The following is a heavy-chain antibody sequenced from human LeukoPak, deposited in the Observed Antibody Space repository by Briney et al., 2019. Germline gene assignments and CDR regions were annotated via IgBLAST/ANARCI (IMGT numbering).Heavy chain of an antibody. CDR1: GGSISSYY. CDR3: ATSVVPAALPYYYYYYMDV. J-gene: IGHJ6*03. D-gene: IGHD2-2*01. CDR2: IYYSGST. V-gene: IGHV4-59*01. Sequence: PSETLSLTCTVSGGSISSYYWSWIRQPPGKGLEWIGYIYYSGSTNYNPSLKSRVTISVDTSKNQFSLKLSSVTAADTAVYYCATSVVPAALPYYYYYYMDVWGKGTTVTVSS.